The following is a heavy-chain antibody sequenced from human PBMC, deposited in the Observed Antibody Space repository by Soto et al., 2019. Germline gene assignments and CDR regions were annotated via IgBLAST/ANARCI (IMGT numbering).Heavy chain of an antibody. J-gene: IGHJ4*02. D-gene: IGHD3-22*01. CDR2: IYPGDSDT. CDR1: GYSFTSYW. V-gene: IGHV5-51*01. CDR3: ARLNGYYDSSGYPHFDY. Sequence: PGESLKISCKGSGYSFTSYWIGWVRQMPGKGLEWMGIIYPGDSDTRYSPSFQGQVTISADKSISTAYLQWSSLKASDTAMYYCARLNGYYDSSGYPHFDYWGQGTLVTVSS.